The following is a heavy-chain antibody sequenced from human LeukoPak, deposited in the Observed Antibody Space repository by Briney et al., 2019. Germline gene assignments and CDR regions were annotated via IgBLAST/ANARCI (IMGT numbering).Heavy chain of an antibody. D-gene: IGHD2/OR15-2a*01. V-gene: IGHV3-33*01. Sequence: GRSLRLSCTASGFTFSSYGMHWVRQAPGKGLEWVAIIWYDGSKTYYADSVKGRFTISRDKLKNTLYLQMNSLRAEDTAVYYCTRDGDNSNFDYWGQGTLVTVSS. CDR1: GFTFSSYG. CDR3: TRDGDNSNFDY. CDR2: IWYDGSKT. J-gene: IGHJ4*02.